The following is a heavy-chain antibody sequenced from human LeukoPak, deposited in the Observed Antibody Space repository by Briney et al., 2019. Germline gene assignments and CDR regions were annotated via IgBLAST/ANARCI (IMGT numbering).Heavy chain of an antibody. Sequence: SLRLSRAASGFTFSSYSMNWVRQAPGKGLEWVSSISSSSSYIYYADSVKGRFTISRDNAKNSLYPQMNSLRAEDTAVYYCARDGDPYYYDSSAKGYWGQGTLVTVSS. V-gene: IGHV3-21*01. CDR2: ISSSSSYI. J-gene: IGHJ4*02. CDR1: GFTFSSYS. CDR3: ARDGDPYYYDSSAKGY. D-gene: IGHD3-22*01.